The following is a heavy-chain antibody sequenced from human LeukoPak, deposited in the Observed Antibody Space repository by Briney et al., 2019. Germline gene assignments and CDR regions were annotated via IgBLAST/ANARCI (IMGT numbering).Heavy chain of an antibody. Sequence: GRSLRLSCAASGFTFSSYAMHWVRQAPGKGLEWVAVISYDGSNKYYADSVKGRFTICRDNSKNTLYLQMNSLRAEDTAVYYCARDVDIVATNTLDYWGQGTLVTVSS. CDR2: ISYDGSNK. D-gene: IGHD5-12*01. CDR1: GFTFSSYA. V-gene: IGHV3-30-3*01. CDR3: ARDVDIVATNTLDY. J-gene: IGHJ4*02.